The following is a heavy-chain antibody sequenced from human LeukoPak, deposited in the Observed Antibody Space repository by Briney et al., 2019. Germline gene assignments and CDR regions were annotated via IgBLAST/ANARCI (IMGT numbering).Heavy chain of an antibody. CDR2: IYYNGST. CDR1: GGSISGYY. Sequence: SETLSLTCTVSGGSISGYYWNWIRQPPGKGLEWIGYIYYNGSTNYNPSLESRVTISVDTSKNQFSLKLSSVTAADTAVYYCARLQNYYDGSGPLDYWGQGILVPVSS. D-gene: IGHD3-22*01. J-gene: IGHJ4*02. V-gene: IGHV4-59*08. CDR3: ARLQNYYDGSGPLDY.